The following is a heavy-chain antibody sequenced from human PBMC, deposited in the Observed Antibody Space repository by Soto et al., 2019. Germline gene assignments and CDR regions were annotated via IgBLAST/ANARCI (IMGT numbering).Heavy chain of an antibody. CDR1: GGPFSSYA. CDR2: IIPISGTA. D-gene: IGHD2-2*01. Sequence: GAPVKFSCKAFGGPFSSYAISWLRQAPGPGLEWMGGIIPISGTANYAQKFQGRVTITADESTSTAYMELSSLRSEDTAVYYCARSQGSSTSLEIYYYYYYGMDVWGQGTTVTVSS. J-gene: IGHJ6*02. CDR3: ARSQGSSTSLEIYYYYYYGMDV. V-gene: IGHV1-69*13.